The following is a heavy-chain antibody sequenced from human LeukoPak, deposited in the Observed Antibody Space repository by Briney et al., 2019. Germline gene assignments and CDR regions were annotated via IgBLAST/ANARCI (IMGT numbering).Heavy chain of an antibody. V-gene: IGHV3-23*01. CDR2: VSGSGGST. CDR3: ARGACSSTSCYLDGY. D-gene: IGHD2-2*01. CDR1: GFTFSSYA. J-gene: IGHJ4*02. Sequence: GGSLRLSCAASGFTFSSYAMSWVRQAPGKGLEWVSVVSGSGGSTFYADTVKGRFTISRDKSKNTLYLQMNSLRAEDTAVYYCARGACSSTSCYLDGYWGQGTLVTVSS.